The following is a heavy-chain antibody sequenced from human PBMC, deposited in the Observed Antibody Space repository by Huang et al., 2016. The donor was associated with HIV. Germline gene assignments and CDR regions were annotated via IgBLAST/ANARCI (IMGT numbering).Heavy chain of an antibody. V-gene: IGHV3-30*18. D-gene: IGHD6-13*01. CDR3: AKGGSAAAVLDF. CDR1: GFTFSSYG. J-gene: IGHJ4*02. CDR2: IASDAKTK. Sequence: QVQFVESGGGLVQPGRSLRLSCAASGFTFSSYGMHWVRQAPGKGLVWVAVIASDAKTKYYADAVKGRFSISRDNSKNTVYLQLNSLRLEDTAVYYCAKGGSAAAVLDFWGQGTLVTVSS.